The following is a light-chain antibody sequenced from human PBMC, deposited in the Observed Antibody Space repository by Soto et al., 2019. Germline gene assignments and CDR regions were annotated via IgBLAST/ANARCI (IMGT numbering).Light chain of an antibody. Sequence: SYELTQPSSVSVSPGQTARITCSGDVLAKKYARWFQQKPGQAPVLVIYKDSERPSGIPERFSGSSSGTTVTLTISGAQVEDEADYYCYSAADNNQGVVFGGGTKLTVL. J-gene: IGLJ2*01. CDR1: VLAKKY. CDR2: KDS. CDR3: YSAADNNQGVV. V-gene: IGLV3-27*01.